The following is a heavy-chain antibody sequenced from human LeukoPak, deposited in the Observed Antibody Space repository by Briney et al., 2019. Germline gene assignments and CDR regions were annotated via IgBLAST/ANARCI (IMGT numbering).Heavy chain of an antibody. Sequence: LSLTCAVYGGSFSGYYWSWIRQAPGKGLEWVSYIASSGSTIYYADSVKGRFTISRDNAKNSLYLQMNSLRVEDTAVYYCARQRRWGFDYWGQGTLVTVSS. V-gene: IGHV3-11*04. CDR2: IASSGSTI. D-gene: IGHD5-24*01. J-gene: IGHJ4*02. CDR3: ARQRRWGFDY. CDR1: GGSFSGYY.